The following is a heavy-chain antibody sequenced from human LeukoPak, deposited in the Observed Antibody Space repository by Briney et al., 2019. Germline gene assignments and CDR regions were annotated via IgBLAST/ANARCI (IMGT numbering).Heavy chain of an antibody. V-gene: IGHV3-7*05. CDR2: IKPDGSDQ. Sequence: PGGSLRLSCEASGFIFGDYWMNWVRQAPGKGLEFVANIKPDGSDQYYVDSVKGRFTISRDNSKNTLYLQMNSLRAEDTAVYYCAKTYGSYYIYWGQGTLVTVSS. D-gene: IGHD1-26*01. CDR1: GFIFGDYW. J-gene: IGHJ4*02. CDR3: AKTYGSYYIY.